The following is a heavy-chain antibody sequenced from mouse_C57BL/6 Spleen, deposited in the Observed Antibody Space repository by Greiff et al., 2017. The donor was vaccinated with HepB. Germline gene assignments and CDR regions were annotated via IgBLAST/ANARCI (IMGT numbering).Heavy chain of an antibody. D-gene: IGHD1-1*01. CDR2: ISDGGSYT. V-gene: IGHV5-4*01. J-gene: IGHJ3*01. CDR1: GFTFSSYA. CDR3: ARETPITTVVATGAY. Sequence: EVKLVESGGGLVKPGGSLKLSCAASGFTFSSYAMSWVRQTPEKRLEWVATISDGGSYTYYPDNVKGRFTISRDNAKNNLYLQMSQLKSEDTAMYYCARETPITTVVATGAYWGQGTLVTVSA.